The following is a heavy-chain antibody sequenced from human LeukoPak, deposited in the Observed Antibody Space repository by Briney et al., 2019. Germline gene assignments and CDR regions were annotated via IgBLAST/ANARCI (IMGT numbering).Heavy chain of an antibody. V-gene: IGHV3-11*06. CDR3: ANSGYDSPLSEPFDY. CDR1: GFTFSDYD. Sequence: PGGSLRLSCAASGFTFSDYDMSWIRQAPGKGLEGVSYISSSSCTNYADSVKGRFTISRDNAKNSLYLQMPSMRAEDTAVYYCANSGYDSPLSEPFDYWGQGTLVTVSS. CDR2: ISSSSCT. J-gene: IGHJ4*02. D-gene: IGHD5-12*01.